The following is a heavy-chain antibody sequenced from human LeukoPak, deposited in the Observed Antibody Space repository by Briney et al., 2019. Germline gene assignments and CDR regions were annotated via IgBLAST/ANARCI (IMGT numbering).Heavy chain of an antibody. D-gene: IGHD1-26*01. CDR3: AKEASGSYLDY. V-gene: IGHV3-9*01. Sequence: GGSLRLSCAASGFIFRNYWMHWVRQAPGKGLEWVSGISWNSGSIGYADSVKGRFTISRDNAKNSLYLQMNSLRAEDTALYYCAKEASGSYLDYWGQGTLVTVSS. J-gene: IGHJ4*02. CDR1: GFIFRNYW. CDR2: ISWNSGSI.